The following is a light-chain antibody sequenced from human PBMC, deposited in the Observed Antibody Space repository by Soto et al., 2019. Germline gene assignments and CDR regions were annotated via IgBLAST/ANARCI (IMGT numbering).Light chain of an antibody. Sequence: QSVLTQPPSVSGAPGQRVTISCTGSSSNIGADYGVHWYQQLPGRAPKLLIYDNNKRPSGIPDRFSGSKSGTSATLGITGLQTGDEADYYCGTWDSSLSAGVFGGGTKLTVL. V-gene: IGLV1-51*01. CDR2: DNN. J-gene: IGLJ3*02. CDR3: GTWDSSLSAGV. CDR1: SSNIGADY.